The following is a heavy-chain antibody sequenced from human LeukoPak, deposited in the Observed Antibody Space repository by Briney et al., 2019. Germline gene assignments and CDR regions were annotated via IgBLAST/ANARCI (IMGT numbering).Heavy chain of an antibody. Sequence: GGSLRLSCAASRFIFSNYYMSWIRQAPGKGLEWIATIDAHGGTNYYADSAQDRFTISRDNAKNSLFLQMNSLTAEDTAVYFCARAGTYVGYKVFDNWGQGTPVTVSS. V-gene: IGHV3-11*01. CDR3: ARAGTYVGYKVFDN. CDR1: RFIFSNYY. D-gene: IGHD5-24*01. CDR2: IDAHGGTN. J-gene: IGHJ5*02.